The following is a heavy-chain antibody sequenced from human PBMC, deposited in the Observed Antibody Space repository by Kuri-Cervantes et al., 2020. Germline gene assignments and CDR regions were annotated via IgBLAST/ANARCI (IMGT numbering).Heavy chain of an antibody. CDR1: GYTLTGYY. Sequence: SVKVSCKASGYTLTGYYMHWVRQAPGQGLEWMGRIIPILGIANYAQKFQGRVTITADKSTSTAYMELSSLRSEDTAVYYCARSDCGDHLGYYGMDVWGQGTTVTVSS. CDR3: ARSDCGDHLGYYGMDV. D-gene: IGHD4-17*01. V-gene: IGHV1-69*02. J-gene: IGHJ6*02. CDR2: IIPILGIA.